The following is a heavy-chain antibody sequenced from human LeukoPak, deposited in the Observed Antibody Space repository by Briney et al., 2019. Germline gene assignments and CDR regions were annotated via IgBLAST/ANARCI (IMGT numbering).Heavy chain of an antibody. D-gene: IGHD3-22*01. CDR3: TTNPYDKSGYHI. V-gene: IGHV3-15*01. CDR2: IKRKGDGGTT. J-gene: IGHJ3*02. Sequence: PGGSLRLSCAASGFTFSNYAMSRVRQAPGKGLEWVGHIKRKGDGGTTDYAAPVKGRFTISRDDSKNMFYLQMNSLKTEDTAVYYCTTNPYDKSGYHIWGQGTMVTVSS. CDR1: GFTFSNYA.